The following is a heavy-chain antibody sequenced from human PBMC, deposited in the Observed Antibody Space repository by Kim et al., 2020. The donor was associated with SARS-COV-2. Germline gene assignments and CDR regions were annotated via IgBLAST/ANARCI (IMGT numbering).Heavy chain of an antibody. D-gene: IGHD6-13*01. CDR1: GFTFSSYG. CDR3: AKDSSSWPPAGWAGFDP. CDR2: IWYDGSNK. Sequence: GGSLRLSCAASGFTFSSYGMHWVRQAPGKGLEWVAVIWYDGSNKYYADSVKGRFTISRDNSKNTLYLQMNSLRAEDTAVYYCAKDSSSWPPAGWAGFDPWGQGTLVTVSS. V-gene: IGHV3-33*06. J-gene: IGHJ5*02.